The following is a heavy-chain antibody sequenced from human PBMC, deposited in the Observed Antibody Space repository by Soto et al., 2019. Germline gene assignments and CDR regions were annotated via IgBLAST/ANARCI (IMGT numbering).Heavy chain of an antibody. CDR3: ARGQYYYDSSGYYPFDY. CDR2: IYYSGST. CDR1: GGSISSYY. D-gene: IGHD3-22*01. V-gene: IGHV4-59*06. Sequence: SETLSLTCTVSGGSISSYYWSWIRQHPGKGLEWIGYIYYSGSTYYNPSLKSRVTISVDTSKNQFSLKLSSVTAADTAVYYCARGQYYYDSSGYYPFDYWGQGTLVTVSS. J-gene: IGHJ4*02.